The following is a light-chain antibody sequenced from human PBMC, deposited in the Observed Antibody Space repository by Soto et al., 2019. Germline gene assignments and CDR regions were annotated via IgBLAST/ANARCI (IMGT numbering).Light chain of an antibody. CDR1: QSVGSSY. CDR3: QQYGSSSWT. Sequence: EIVLTQSPGTLSLSPGERATLSCRASQSVGSSYLAWYQQKPGQAPRLLIYGASNRATGIPDRFSGSVSGTDFTLTVSRLEPEDFAVYYCQQYGSSSWTFGQGTKVDI. V-gene: IGKV3-20*01. CDR2: GAS. J-gene: IGKJ1*01.